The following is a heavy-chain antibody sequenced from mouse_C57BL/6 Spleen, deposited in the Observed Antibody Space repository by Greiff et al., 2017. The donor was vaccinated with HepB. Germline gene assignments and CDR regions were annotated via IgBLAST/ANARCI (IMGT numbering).Heavy chain of an antibody. CDR3: ASYGSRNYAMDY. D-gene: IGHD1-1*01. V-gene: IGHV1-64*01. CDR1: GYTFTSYW. Sequence: VKLQQPGAELVKPGASVKLSCKASGYTFTSYWMHWVKQRPGQGLEWIGMIHPNSGSTNYNEKFKSKATLTVDKSSSTAYMQLSSLTSEDSAVYYCASYGSRNYAMDYWGQGTSVTVSS. J-gene: IGHJ4*01. CDR2: IHPNSGST.